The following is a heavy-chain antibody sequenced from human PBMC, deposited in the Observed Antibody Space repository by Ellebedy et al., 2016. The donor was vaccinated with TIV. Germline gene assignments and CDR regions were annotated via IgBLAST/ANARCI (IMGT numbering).Heavy chain of an antibody. V-gene: IGHV4-59*08. CDR3: ARVSGNYYLYWHFDL. CDR2: IYYSGST. CDR1: GGSIRSYY. J-gene: IGHJ2*01. Sequence: MPGGSLRLSCTVSGGSIRSYYWSWIRQPPGKGLEWIGYIYYSGSTNYNPSLKSRVTISVDTSKNQFSLKLSSVTAADTAVYYCARVSGNYYLYWHFDLWGRGTLVTVSS. D-gene: IGHD3-10*01.